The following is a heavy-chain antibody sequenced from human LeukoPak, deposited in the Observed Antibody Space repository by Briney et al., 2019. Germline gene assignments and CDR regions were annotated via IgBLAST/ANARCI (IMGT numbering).Heavy chain of an antibody. CDR1: GGSFRGYY. D-gene: IGHD5-24*01. Sequence: SETLSLTCAVSGGSFRGYYCSWIRQLPGKGLEFIGEINHSGTTNYNPSLKSRVTISMDSSKDQCSLELTSVTAADTATYYCARNVLDGNTSGAFGVWGQGTLVAVSS. CDR2: INHSGTT. CDR3: ARNVLDGNTSGAFGV. J-gene: IGHJ3*01. V-gene: IGHV4-34*01.